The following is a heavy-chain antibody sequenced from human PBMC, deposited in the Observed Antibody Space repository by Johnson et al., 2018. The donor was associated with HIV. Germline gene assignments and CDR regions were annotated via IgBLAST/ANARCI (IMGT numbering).Heavy chain of an antibody. Sequence: VQLVESGGGLVQPGRSLRLSCAASGFTFSSYAMHWVRQAPGKGLEWVAVISYDGSNKYYATSVKGRFTISRDNSKNTLYLQMNSLRAEDTAVYYCARDLPAIAARPGGAFDIWGQGTMVTVSS. D-gene: IGHD6-6*01. CDR3: ARDLPAIAARPGGAFDI. V-gene: IGHV3-30-3*01. CDR1: GFTFSSYA. CDR2: ISYDGSNK. J-gene: IGHJ3*02.